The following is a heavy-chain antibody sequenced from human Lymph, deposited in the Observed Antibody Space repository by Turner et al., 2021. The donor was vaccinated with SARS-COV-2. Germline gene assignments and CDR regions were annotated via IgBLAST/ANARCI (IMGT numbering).Heavy chain of an antibody. D-gene: IGHD2-15*01. CDR3: AAPYCSGGTCSDGFDI. CDR2: IVVGSGNT. CDR1: VFTFSSSA. J-gene: IGHJ3*02. Sequence: QMQLLQSGPEVKKPGTSVKVSCKASVFTFSSSAVQWVRQSRGQRLEWIVWIVVGSGNTNYAQKFQERVTITRDMSTSTAYMNLSSLRSEDTAVCYCAAPYCSGGTCSDGFDIWGQGTMVTVSS. V-gene: IGHV1-58*01.